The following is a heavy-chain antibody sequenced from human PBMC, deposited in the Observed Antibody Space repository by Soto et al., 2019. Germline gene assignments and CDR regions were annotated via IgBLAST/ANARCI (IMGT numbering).Heavy chain of an antibody. CDR2: IRQDGSEN. V-gene: IGHV3-7*03. CDR1: GFTFSNFW. CDR3: ARDRAMDDY. D-gene: IGHD5-18*01. Sequence: EVRLVESGGGLVQPGGSLRLSCTTSGFTFSNFWMNWVRQAPGKGLEWVANIRQDGSENNYVDSVKGRFTISRDNAKNSVYLQMNSLRGEDTAVYYCARDRAMDDYWGQGTLVTVSP. J-gene: IGHJ4*02.